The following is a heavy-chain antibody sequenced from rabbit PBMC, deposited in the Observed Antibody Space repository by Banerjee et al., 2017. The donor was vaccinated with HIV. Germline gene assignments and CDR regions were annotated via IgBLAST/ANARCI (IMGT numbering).Heavy chain of an antibody. CDR2: IAGDSSGFT. CDR1: GFSFSSNEY. D-gene: IGHD1-1*01. J-gene: IGHJ4*01. Sequence: QSLEESGGDLVKPGASLTLTCTASGFSFSSNEYMCWVRQAPGKGLEWISCIAGDSSGFTYSATWAKGRFTCSKTSSTTVTLQMTSLTVADTATYFCARDLDGVIGWNLGWWGPGTLVTVS. V-gene: IGHV1S40*01. CDR3: ARDLDGVIGWNLGW.